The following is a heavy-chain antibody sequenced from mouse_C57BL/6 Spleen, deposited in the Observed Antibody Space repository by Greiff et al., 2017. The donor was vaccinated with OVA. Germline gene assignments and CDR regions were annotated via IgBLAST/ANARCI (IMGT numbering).Heavy chain of an antibody. CDR1: GFTFSSYG. J-gene: IGHJ3*01. CDR3: ARHRNDYLWFAY. V-gene: IGHV5-6*01. Sequence: EVKLMESGGDLVKPGGSLKLSCAASGFTFSSYGMSWVRQTPDKRLEWVATISSGGSYPYYPDSVKGRFTISRDNAKNTLYLQMSSLKSEDTAMYYCARHRNDYLWFAYWGQGTLVTVSA. D-gene: IGHD2-4*01. CDR2: ISSGGSYP.